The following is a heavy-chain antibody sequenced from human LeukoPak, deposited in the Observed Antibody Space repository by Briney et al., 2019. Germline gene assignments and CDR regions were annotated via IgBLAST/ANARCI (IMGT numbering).Heavy chain of an antibody. CDR1: GGSISSSSYY. CDR3: ARLMSQTYYYDSSGYHFKDY. Sequence: SETLSLTCTVFGGSISSSSYYWGWIRQPPGKGLEWIGSIYYSGSTYYNPSLKSRVTISVDTSKNQFSLKLSSVTAADTAVYYCARLMSQTYYYDSSGYHFKDYWGQGTLVTVSS. CDR2: IYYSGST. D-gene: IGHD3-22*01. J-gene: IGHJ4*02. V-gene: IGHV4-39*01.